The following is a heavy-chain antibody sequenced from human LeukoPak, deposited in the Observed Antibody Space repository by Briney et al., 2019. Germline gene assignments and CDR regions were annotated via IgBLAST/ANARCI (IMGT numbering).Heavy chain of an antibody. CDR3: ATVHFGYFDY. V-gene: IGHV3-11*01. Sequence: LSLTCTVSGGSISSYYWSWIRQAPGKGLEWVAYISDTGKTIYYADSVKGRFTISRDNAKKSLYLQVDGLRAEDTAVYYCATVHFGYFDYWGRGTLVTVSS. CDR1: GGSISSYY. J-gene: IGHJ4*02. CDR2: ISDTGKTI. D-gene: IGHD3-3*01.